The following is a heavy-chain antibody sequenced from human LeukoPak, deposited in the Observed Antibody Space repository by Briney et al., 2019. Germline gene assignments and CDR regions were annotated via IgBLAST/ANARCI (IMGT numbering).Heavy chain of an antibody. V-gene: IGHV3-23*01. D-gene: IGHD6-6*01. Sequence: GGSLRLSCAASGFTFSSYAMSWVRQAPGEGLEWVSAISGSGDSTYYADSVKGRFTISRDNSKNTLYLQMNSLRAEDTAVYYCAKWGIEYRSSAFVYWGQGTLVTVSS. CDR2: ISGSGDST. CDR3: AKWGIEYRSSAFVY. J-gene: IGHJ4*02. CDR1: GFTFSSYA.